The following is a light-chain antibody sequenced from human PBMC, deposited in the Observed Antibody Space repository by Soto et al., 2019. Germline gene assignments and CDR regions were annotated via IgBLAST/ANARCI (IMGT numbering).Light chain of an antibody. CDR3: QQYNDNRT. CDR1: QSISSW. Sequence: DIQMTQSPSTLSASVGDRVTITCRASQSISSWLAWYQQKPGKAPNLLIYKASTLQSGVPSRFSGSGSGTEFTLTISSLQPDDSATYYCQQYNDNRTFGQGTKVEIK. J-gene: IGKJ1*01. V-gene: IGKV1-5*03. CDR2: KAS.